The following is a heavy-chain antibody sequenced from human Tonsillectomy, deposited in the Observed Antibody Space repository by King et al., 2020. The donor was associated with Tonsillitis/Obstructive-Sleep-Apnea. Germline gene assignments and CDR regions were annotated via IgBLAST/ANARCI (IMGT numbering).Heavy chain of an antibody. Sequence: DVQLVESGGGLVQPGRSLRLSCAASGFTFDDYAMHWVRQAPGKGLEWVSGISWNSGSIGYADSVKGRFTISRDNAKNSLYLQMNSLRAEDTALYYCAKDTGGVGYHYGRHTYYYYYYMDLWGKGTTVTVSS. D-gene: IGHD5-18*01. CDR3: AKDTGGVGYHYGRHTYYYYYYMDL. CDR2: ISWNSGSI. J-gene: IGHJ6*03. V-gene: IGHV3-9*01. CDR1: GFTFDDYA.